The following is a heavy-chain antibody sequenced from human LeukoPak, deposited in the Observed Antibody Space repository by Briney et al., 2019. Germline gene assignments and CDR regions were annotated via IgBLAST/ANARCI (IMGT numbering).Heavy chain of an antibody. V-gene: IGHV1-18*01. CDR2: ISGHNGDV. D-gene: IGHD3-10*01. Sequence: ASVKVSCKASGYTFSNYGITWVRQAPGQGLEWMGTISGHNGDVNYAPKFQGRVTMTTNTSTTTAYMELRSLRFDDTAVYYCARYNSLLRGVTTSDYWGQGTLVTVSS. CDR3: ARYNSLLRGVTTSDY. CDR1: GYTFSNYG. J-gene: IGHJ4*02.